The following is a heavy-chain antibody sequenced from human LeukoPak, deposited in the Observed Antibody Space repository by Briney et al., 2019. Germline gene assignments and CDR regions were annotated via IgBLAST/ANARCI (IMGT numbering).Heavy chain of an antibody. D-gene: IGHD4-17*01. CDR1: GFTFRNYA. J-gene: IGHJ4*02. CDR3: AKEDYGYYPYYFDY. V-gene: IGHV3-23*01. CDR2: IVSSGDRS. Sequence: PGGSLRLSCAASGFTFRNYALSWVRQAPGKGLVWVSAIVSSGDRSYYADSVKGRFTISRDNSKNTVYLQMNSLRAEDTAVYYCAKEDYGYYPYYFDYWGQGTLVTVSS.